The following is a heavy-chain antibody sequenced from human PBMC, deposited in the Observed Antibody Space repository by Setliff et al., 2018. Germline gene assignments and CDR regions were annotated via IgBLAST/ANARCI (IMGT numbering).Heavy chain of an antibody. Sequence: PGGSLRLSCAASGFLYSNNAFHWVRQTPGKGLEWVAVISYDGTITHYVDSVKGRFSISRDSSQNTLYLQMNSLSPEDTALYYCASSSGGNYEAYFDYWGQGTLVTVSS. CDR1: GFLYSNNA. CDR2: ISYDGTIT. J-gene: IGHJ4*02. D-gene: IGHD2-15*01. CDR3: ASSSGGNYEAYFDY. V-gene: IGHV3-30*04.